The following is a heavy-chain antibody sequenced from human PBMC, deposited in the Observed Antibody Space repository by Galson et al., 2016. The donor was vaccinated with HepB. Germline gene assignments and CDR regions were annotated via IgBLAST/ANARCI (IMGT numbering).Heavy chain of an antibody. CDR3: ARGRPHYGDYDS. D-gene: IGHD4-17*01. Sequence: SLRLSCAASGFTVSSNYFSWVRQAPGKGLEWVSVIYYGGNTYYADSVKGRFTISRDNSKNTLYLQINSLRAEDTAVYYCARGRPHYGDYDSWGQGTLVTVSS. CDR2: IYYGGNT. J-gene: IGHJ5*01. CDR1: GFTVSSNY. V-gene: IGHV3-66*01.